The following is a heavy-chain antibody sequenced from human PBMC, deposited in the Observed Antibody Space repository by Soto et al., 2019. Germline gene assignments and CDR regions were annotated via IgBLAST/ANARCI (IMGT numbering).Heavy chain of an antibody. D-gene: IGHD2-2*01. CDR1: GFTFSTYA. Sequence: ESGGGLVQPGGSLTLSCAASGFTFSTYAMGWVRQAPGKGLEWVSTIQGRDDTTFYADSVRGRFTISRDNSKNTMSLQMNTLRGDDTAVYYCAKETDPRCCYGVNYWGQGALATVSS. V-gene: IGHV3-23*01. CDR3: AKETDPRCCYGVNY. J-gene: IGHJ4*02. CDR2: IQGRDDTT.